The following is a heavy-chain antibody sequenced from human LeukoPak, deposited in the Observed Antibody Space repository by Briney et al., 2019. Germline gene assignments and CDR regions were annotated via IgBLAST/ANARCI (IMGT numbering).Heavy chain of an antibody. J-gene: IGHJ4*02. V-gene: IGHV4-34*01. CDR2: INHSGST. CDR1: GGSFSGYY. Sequence: SETLSLTCAVYGGSFSGYYWSWIRQLPGKGLEWIGEINHSGSTNYNPSLKSRVTISVDTSKNQFSLKLSSVTAADTAVYYCARGLDGYNSCLDYWGQGTLVTVSS. CDR3: ARGLDGYNSCLDY. D-gene: IGHD5-24*01.